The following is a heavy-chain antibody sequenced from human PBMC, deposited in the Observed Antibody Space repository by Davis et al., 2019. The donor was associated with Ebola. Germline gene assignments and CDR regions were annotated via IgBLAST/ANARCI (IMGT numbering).Heavy chain of an antibody. CDR1: GYTFTSYD. Sequence: AASVKVSCKASGYTFTSYDINWVRQATGQGLEWMGWMNPNSGGTNYAQKFQGWVTMTRDTSISTAYMELSRLRSDDTAVYYCARGGGSSKRTMGYWGQGTLVTVSS. V-gene: IGHV1-2*04. CDR2: MNPNSGGT. D-gene: IGHD1-26*01. J-gene: IGHJ4*02. CDR3: ARGGGSSKRTMGY.